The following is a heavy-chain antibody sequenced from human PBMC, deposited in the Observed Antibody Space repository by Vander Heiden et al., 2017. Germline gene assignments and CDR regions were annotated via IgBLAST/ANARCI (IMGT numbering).Heavy chain of an antibody. Sequence: EVQLLESGGGLVQPGGSLRLSCVACGFTFSRYAMGWVRQAPGKGLEWVSAISGSGGSTYYADSGKGRFTISRDNSKNTLYLQMNSLRAEDTAVYYCAKEAWVVVTSMGGYWGQGTLVTVSS. V-gene: IGHV3-23*01. CDR3: AKEAWVVVTSMGGY. CDR1: GFTFSRYA. CDR2: ISGSGGST. D-gene: IGHD2-21*02. J-gene: IGHJ4*02.